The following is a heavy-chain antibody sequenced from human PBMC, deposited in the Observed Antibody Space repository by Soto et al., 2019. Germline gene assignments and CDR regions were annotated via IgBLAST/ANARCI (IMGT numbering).Heavy chain of an antibody. V-gene: IGHV1-46*03. CDR2: INPSGGST. D-gene: IGHD3-22*01. J-gene: IGHJ4*02. CDR1: GYTFTSYY. CDR3: ARGPVGGYYDSSGYLTNFDY. Sequence: ASVKVSCKASGYTFTSYYMHWVRQAPGQGLEWMGIINPSGGSTSYAQKFQGRVTMTRDTSTSTVYMELSSLRSEDTAVYYCARGPVGGYYDSSGYLTNFDYWAQGTLVPVS.